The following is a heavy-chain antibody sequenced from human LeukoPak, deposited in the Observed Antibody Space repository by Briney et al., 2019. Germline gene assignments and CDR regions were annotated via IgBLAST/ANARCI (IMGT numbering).Heavy chain of an antibody. CDR2: IIPILGIV. Sequence: SVKVSCKASGGTFSSYAISWVRQAPGQGLEWMGRIIPILGIVNYAQKFQGRVTITADKSTSTAYMELSSLRSEDTAVYYCARVKPNSYAFDIWGQGTMVTVSS. CDR3: ARVKPNSYAFDI. J-gene: IGHJ3*02. V-gene: IGHV1-69*04. CDR1: GGTFSSYA.